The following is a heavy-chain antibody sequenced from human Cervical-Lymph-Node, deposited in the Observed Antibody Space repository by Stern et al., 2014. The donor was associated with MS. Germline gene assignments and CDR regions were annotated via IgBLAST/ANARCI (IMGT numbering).Heavy chain of an antibody. V-gene: IGHV3-30*18. CDR1: GFRFTDYV. CDR3: AKDRGVAGTAGEADQ. J-gene: IGHJ4*02. CDR2: ISKDGSNQ. Sequence: VQLVESGGGVVQPGKSLRLSWAASGFRFTDYVMHWVRQPPGKGLEWVSVISKDGSNQHYGDSVKGRFTVSRDNAKNTLYLDMNSLRADETATYYCAKDRGVAGTAGEADQWGQGTLVTVSS. D-gene: IGHD6-19*01.